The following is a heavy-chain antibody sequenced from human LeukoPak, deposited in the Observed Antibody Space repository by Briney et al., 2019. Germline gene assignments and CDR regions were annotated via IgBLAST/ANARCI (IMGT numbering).Heavy chain of an antibody. D-gene: IGHD6-19*01. CDR1: GYTFTGYY. V-gene: IGHV1-2*04. J-gene: IGHJ4*02. CDR3: ARDRYSSGWYVDY. Sequence: ASVTVSCTASGYTFTGYYMHWVRQAPGQGLEWMGWINPNSGGTNYAQKFQGWVTMTRDTSISTAYMELSRLRSDDTAVYYCARDRYSSGWYVDYWGQGTLVTVSS. CDR2: INPNSGGT.